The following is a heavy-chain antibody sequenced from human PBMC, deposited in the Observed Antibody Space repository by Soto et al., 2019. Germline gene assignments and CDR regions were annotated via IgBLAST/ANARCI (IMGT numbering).Heavy chain of an antibody. CDR1: GYTFTSYY. V-gene: IGHV1-46*01. D-gene: IGHD3-16*01. J-gene: IGHJ4*02. CDR2: INPSGGST. Sequence: QVQLVQSGAEVKKPGASVKVSCKASGYTFTSYYMHWVRQAPGQGLEWMGIINPSGGSTSYAQKFQGRVTMTRDTSTSTVYMELSRLRSEDTAVYYCARDGLMITFGGEGYFDYWGQGTLVTVSS. CDR3: ARDGLMITFGGEGYFDY.